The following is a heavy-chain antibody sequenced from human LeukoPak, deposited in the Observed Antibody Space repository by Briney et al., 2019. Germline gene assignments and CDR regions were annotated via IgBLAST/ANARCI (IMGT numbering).Heavy chain of an antibody. J-gene: IGHJ4*02. D-gene: IGHD7-27*01. V-gene: IGHV1-18*01. CDR1: GYTFTSYG. Sequence: ASVKVSCKASGYTFTSYGISWERQATGQGLEWMGWISADNGNTNYAQKLQGRVTMTTDTSTSTAYMELRSLRSDDTAVYYCARVPNWVPYPPFDYWGQGTLVTVSS. CDR2: ISADNGNT. CDR3: ARVPNWVPYPPFDY.